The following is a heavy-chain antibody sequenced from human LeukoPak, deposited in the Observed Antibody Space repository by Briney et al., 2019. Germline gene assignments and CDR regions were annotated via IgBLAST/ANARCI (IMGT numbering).Heavy chain of an antibody. V-gene: IGHV3-73*01. CDR1: GFIFSGSA. D-gene: IGHD4-23*01. J-gene: IGHJ4*02. CDR3: SRRPGDGGNDY. Sequence: PGGSLRLSCAASGFIFSGSAIHWVRQASGKGLEWVGRIRSRPNNYATAYAASVKGRFTISRDDSKNTAYLQMDSLKTEGTAVYYCSRRPGDGGNDYWGQGTLVTVSS. CDR2: IRSRPNNYAT.